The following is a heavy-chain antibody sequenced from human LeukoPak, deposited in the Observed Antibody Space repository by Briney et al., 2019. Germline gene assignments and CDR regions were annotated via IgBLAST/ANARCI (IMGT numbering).Heavy chain of an antibody. CDR2: SSWSSGTI. Sequence: SGRSLRLSCAASGFTFDDSAMHWVRQPPGKGLEWVSGSSWSSGTIDYADSVKGRFTISRDNAKNSLYLQMNSLRAEDTALYYCAKVRGYSYGYFDYWGQGTLVTVSS. CDR1: GFTFDDSA. J-gene: IGHJ4*02. D-gene: IGHD5-18*01. CDR3: AKVRGYSYGYFDY. V-gene: IGHV3-9*01.